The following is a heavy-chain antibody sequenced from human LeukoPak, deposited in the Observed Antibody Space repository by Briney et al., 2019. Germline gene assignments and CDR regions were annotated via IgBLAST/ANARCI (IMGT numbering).Heavy chain of an antibody. CDR1: GFTFSSYR. CDR2: ISSSSSTI. Sequence: GGSLRLSCAASGFTFSSYRMNWVRQAPGKGLEWVSYISSSSSTIYYADSVKGRFTISRDNAKNSLYLQMNSLRPEDTAVYYCARDHNWSFDYWGQGILVTVSS. CDR3: ARDHNWSFDY. J-gene: IGHJ4*02. V-gene: IGHV3-48*04. D-gene: IGHD1-20*01.